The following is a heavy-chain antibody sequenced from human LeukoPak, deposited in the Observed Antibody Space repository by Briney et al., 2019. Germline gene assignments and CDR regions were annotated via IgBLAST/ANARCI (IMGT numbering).Heavy chain of an antibody. CDR3: ARDRGSYLPGGAFDI. Sequence: PSETLSLTCTVSGYSISSGYFWGWMRQPPGKGLEWIGSIYHRVTTHYNPSLKSRVTISLDTSKNQFSLKLSSVTAADTAVYYCARDRGSYLPGGAFDIWGQGTMVTVSS. D-gene: IGHD1-26*01. V-gene: IGHV4-38-2*02. J-gene: IGHJ3*02. CDR1: GYSISSGYF. CDR2: IYHRVTT.